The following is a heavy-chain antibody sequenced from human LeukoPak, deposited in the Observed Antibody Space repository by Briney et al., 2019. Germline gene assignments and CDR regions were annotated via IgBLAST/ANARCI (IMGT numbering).Heavy chain of an antibody. CDR2: IIPIFGTA. V-gene: IGHV1-69*13. J-gene: IGHJ6*02. Sequence: GASVKVSCKASGGTFSSYAISWVRQAPGQGLEWMGGIIPIFGTANYAQKFQGRVTITADESTSTAYMELSSLRSEDTAVYYCATPAVAGQIYYYGMDVWGQGTTVTVSS. CDR3: ATPAVAGQIYYYGMDV. D-gene: IGHD6-19*01. CDR1: GGTFSSYA.